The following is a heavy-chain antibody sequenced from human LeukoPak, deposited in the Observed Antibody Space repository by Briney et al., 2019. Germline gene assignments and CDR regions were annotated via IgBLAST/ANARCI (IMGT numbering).Heavy chain of an antibody. CDR3: ARDRYTINWFDP. D-gene: IGHD2-2*02. Sequence: SETLSLTCTVSGRSVSSVSYYWSWIRQPPGKGLEWIGYIYYSGSTNYNPSLKSRVTMSVDTSKNQFSLRLSSVTAADTAVYYCARDRYTINWFDPWGQGTLVTVSS. CDR2: IYYSGST. CDR1: GRSVSSVSYY. V-gene: IGHV4-61*01. J-gene: IGHJ5*02.